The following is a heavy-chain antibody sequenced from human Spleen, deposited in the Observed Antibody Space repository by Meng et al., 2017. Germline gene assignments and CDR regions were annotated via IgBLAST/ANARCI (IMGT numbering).Heavy chain of an antibody. CDR1: GFILRNYG. CDR2: IWYDGSNK. V-gene: IGHV3-33*06. D-gene: IGHD1-7*01. Sequence: QARLVESGGGVVQPGRSLRLSCGASGFILRNYGMHWVRQAPGKGLEWVAVIWYDGSNKYYADSVKGRFTISRDNSKNTLYLQMNSLRAEDTAIYYCAKDEELDSFGSWGQGTLVTVSS. J-gene: IGHJ5*01. CDR3: AKDEELDSFGS.